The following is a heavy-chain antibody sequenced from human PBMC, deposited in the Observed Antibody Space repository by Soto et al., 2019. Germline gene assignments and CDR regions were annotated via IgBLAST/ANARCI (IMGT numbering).Heavy chain of an antibody. CDR1: GYTFTGYY. Sequence: ASVKVSCKASGYTFTGYYMHWVRQAPGQGLEWMGWINPNSGGTNYAQKFQGRVTMTRDTSISTAYMELSRLRSDDTAVYYCARDSSSRYAGFYYYYGMDVWGQGTTVTVSS. V-gene: IGHV1-2*02. CDR3: ARDSSSRYAGFYYYYGMDV. J-gene: IGHJ6*02. CDR2: INPNSGGT. D-gene: IGHD6-13*01.